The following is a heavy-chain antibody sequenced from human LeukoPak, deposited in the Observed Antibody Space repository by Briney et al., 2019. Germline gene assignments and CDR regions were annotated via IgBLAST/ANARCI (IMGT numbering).Heavy chain of an antibody. V-gene: IGHV1-46*01. CDR1: GFSFTKYF. CDR2: INPSGGST. D-gene: IGHD6-19*01. J-gene: IGHJ4*02. CDR3: ARDRELSYSSCLFDY. Sequence: ASVKVSCKASGFSFTKYFMHWVRQAPGQGLEWMGIINPSGGSTSYAQKFQGRVTMTRDTSTSTVYMELSSLRSEDTAVYYCARDRELSYSSCLFDYWGQGTLVTVSS.